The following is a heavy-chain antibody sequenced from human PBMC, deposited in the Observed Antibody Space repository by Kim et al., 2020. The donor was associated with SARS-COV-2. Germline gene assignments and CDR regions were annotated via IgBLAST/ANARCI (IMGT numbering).Heavy chain of an antibody. Sequence: SETLSLTCTVSGGSISSGGYYWSWIRQHPGKGLEWIGYIYYSGSTYYNPSLKSRVTISVDTSKNQFSLKLSSVTAADTAVYYCARDPIWGDEGDYWGQGTLVTVSS. CDR1: GGSISSGGYY. V-gene: IGHV4-31*03. J-gene: IGHJ4*02. CDR2: IYYSGST. CDR3: ARDPIWGDEGDY. D-gene: IGHD3-16*01.